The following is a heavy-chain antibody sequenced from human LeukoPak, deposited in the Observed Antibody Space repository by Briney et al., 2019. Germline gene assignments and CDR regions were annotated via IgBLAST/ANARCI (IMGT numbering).Heavy chain of an antibody. CDR1: GFTFSSYG. CDR3: AKEIMVYAMVYFDY. CDR2: IRYDGSNK. J-gene: IGHJ4*02. V-gene: IGHV3-33*06. D-gene: IGHD2-8*01. Sequence: PGRSLRLSCAASGFTFSSYGMHWVRQAPGKGLEWVAVIRYDGSNKYYADSVKGRFTISRDNSKNTLYLQMNSLRAEDTAVYYCAKEIMVYAMVYFDYWGQGTLVTVSS.